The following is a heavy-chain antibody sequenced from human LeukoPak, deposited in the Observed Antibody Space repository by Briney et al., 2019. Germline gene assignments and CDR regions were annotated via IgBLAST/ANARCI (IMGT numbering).Heavy chain of an antibody. CDR3: ARALTAAAGRRAGMMGD. V-gene: IGHV1-46*01. CDR2: VNPSGGGT. J-gene: IGHJ4*02. CDR1: GGTFTRYY. D-gene: IGHD6-13*01. Sequence: ASVKVSCKASGGTFTRYYIHWVRQAPGQGLEWMGIVNPSGGGTSYGQKFQGRVTMTRDMSTSTVYMELSSLRSEDTAVYYCARALTAAAGRRAGMMGDWGQGTLVTVSS.